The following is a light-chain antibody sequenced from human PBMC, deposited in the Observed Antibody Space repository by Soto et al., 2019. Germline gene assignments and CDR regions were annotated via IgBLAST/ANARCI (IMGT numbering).Light chain of an antibody. CDR1: SSDVGGYNY. CDR2: EVS. Sequence: QSVLTQPPSASGSPGQSVTISCTGTSSDVGGYNYVSWYQQHPGKAPKLMIYEVSKRHSGVPDRFSGSKSGNTASLTVSGLQAEDEADYYCSSYAGSNNIVVFGTGTKLTVL. CDR3: SSYAGSNNIVV. V-gene: IGLV2-8*01. J-gene: IGLJ1*01.